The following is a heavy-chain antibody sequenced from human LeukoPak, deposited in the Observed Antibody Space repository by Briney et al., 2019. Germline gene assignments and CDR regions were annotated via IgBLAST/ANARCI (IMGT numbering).Heavy chain of an antibody. V-gene: IGHV1-18*01. CDR2: ITAYNGYT. Sequence: GASVKVSCTASGYTFSSYGIAWVRQAPGQGLEWLGWITAYNGYTRHAQKVQGRVTVTIDTTTSTGHMELRSLRSDDTAVYYCARWSTVNPAYYYRMDVWGQGTTVIVSS. CDR1: GYTFSSYG. J-gene: IGHJ6*02. D-gene: IGHD4-17*01. CDR3: ARWSTVNPAYYYRMDV.